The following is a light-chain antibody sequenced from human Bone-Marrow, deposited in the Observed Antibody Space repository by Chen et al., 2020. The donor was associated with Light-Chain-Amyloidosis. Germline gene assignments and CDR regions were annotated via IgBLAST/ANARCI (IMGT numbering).Light chain of an antibody. CDR3: QSADSSGTYEVI. CDR2: RDT. CDR1: DLPTKY. Sequence: SYELTQPPSVSVSPGQTDRITCTGDDLPTKYAYWYQQKPGQAPVLVIHRDTERPSGISERFSGSSSGTTATLTISVFPAEDEADYHCQSADSSGTYEVIFGGGTKLTV. V-gene: IGLV3-25*03. J-gene: IGLJ2*01.